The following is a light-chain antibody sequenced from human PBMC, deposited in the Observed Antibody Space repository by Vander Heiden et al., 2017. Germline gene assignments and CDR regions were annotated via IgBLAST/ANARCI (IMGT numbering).Light chain of an antibody. CDR2: EDS. V-gene: IGLV2-23*01. CDR1: SSAVGGPNP. CDR3: CSYDVSGTVV. J-gene: IGLJ7*01. Sequence: QSVLTQPASVSGTPGQSITLSCPVISSAVGGPNPVAWYQQHPGKAPKLIIHEDSDRPSGISNRFSGSKSGNTASLTIFGLQAEDEAEYYCCSYDVSGTVVFGGGTHLTVL.